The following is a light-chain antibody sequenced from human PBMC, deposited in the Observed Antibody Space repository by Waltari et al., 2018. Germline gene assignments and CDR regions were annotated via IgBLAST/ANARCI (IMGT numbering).Light chain of an antibody. CDR2: WAS. Sequence: DIVMTQSPDSLAVSLGERATINCESSQRILSASNNKNYIAWYQQKPGQPPKLLIHWASTRQSGVPDRFSASGSGTDFTLIISSLQAEDVAVYYCQKYSTVPVTFGGGTKVEIK. V-gene: IGKV4-1*01. J-gene: IGKJ4*01. CDR1: QRILSASNNKNY. CDR3: QKYSTVPVT.